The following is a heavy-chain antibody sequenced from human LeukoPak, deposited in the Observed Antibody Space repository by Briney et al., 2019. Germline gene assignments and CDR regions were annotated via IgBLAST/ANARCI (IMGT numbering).Heavy chain of an antibody. V-gene: IGHV1-2*02. J-gene: IGHJ4*02. D-gene: IGHD3-10*01. CDR1: GYTFTSHY. CDR3: ARYNYGSGSYYTFDY. CDR2: INPNSGGT. Sequence: ASVKVSCKASGYTFTSHYMHWVRQAPGQGLEWMGWINPNSGGTNYAQKFQGRVTMTRDTSISTAYMELSRLRSDDTAVYYCARYNYGSGSYYTFDYWGQGTLVTVSS.